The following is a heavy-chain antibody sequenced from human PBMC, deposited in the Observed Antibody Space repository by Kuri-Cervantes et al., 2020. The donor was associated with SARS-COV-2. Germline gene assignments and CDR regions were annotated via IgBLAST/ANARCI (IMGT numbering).Heavy chain of an antibody. V-gene: IGHV1-69*13. CDR2: IIPIFGTA. CDR3: ARRAAAGYYYYYVDV. CDR1: GGTFSSYA. J-gene: IGHJ6*03. Sequence: SVKVSCKASGGTFSSYAISWVRQAPGQGLEWMGGIIPIFGTANYAQKFQGRVTITADESTSTAYMELSSLRSEDTAVYYCARRAAAGYYYYYVDVWGKGTTVTVSS. D-gene: IGHD6-13*01.